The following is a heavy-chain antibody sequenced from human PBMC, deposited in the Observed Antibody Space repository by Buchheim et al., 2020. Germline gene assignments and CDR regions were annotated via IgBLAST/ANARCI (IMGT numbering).Heavy chain of an antibody. CDR2: ISFDTNNT. Sequence: QVHLVESGGGVVQPGRSLRVSCAASGFSFSSYGMHWVRQAPGKGLEWVALISFDTNNTYYTDSVKGRFTITRDNSKNTLSLPMNSLRVEDTAVYYCARGGITNYYYYGLDVWGQGTT. J-gene: IGHJ6*02. CDR3: ARGGITNYYYYGLDV. CDR1: GFSFSSYG. V-gene: IGHV3-30*03. D-gene: IGHD1-1*01.